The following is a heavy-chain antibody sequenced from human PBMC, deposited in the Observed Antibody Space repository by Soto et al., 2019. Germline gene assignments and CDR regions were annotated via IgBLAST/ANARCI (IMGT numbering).Heavy chain of an antibody. CDR1: GGSINSYY. CDR3: ARVMTGTLAPDS. J-gene: IGHJ5*02. CDR2: LFTSGST. V-gene: IGHV4-4*07. Sequence: PSETLSLTCTVSGGSINSYYWSWIRQPAGKGLEWVGRLFTSGSTNYNPSLKSRATISVYTSNNQLSLKLSSVTAADTAVYYCARVMTGTLAPDSWGQGILIIVSS. D-gene: IGHD3-9*01.